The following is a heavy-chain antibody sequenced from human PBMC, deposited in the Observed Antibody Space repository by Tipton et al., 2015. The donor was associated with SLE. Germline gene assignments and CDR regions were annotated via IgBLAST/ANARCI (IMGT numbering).Heavy chain of an antibody. Sequence: SLRLSCAASGFTFNFYWMHWVRQAPGKGLVWVSRINNDGSSTTYADSVKGRFTISRDNAKNTLYLQMNSLRAEDTAIYYCTREGWDLPIGALDIWGQGTMVTVSS. J-gene: IGHJ3*02. CDR3: TREGWDLPIGALDI. V-gene: IGHV3-74*03. CDR2: INNDGSST. D-gene: IGHD1-26*01. CDR1: GFTFNFYW.